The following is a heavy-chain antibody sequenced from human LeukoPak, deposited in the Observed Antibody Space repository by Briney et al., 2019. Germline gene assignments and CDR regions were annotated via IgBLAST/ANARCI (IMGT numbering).Heavy chain of an antibody. D-gene: IGHD3-10*01. V-gene: IGHV3-21*01. CDR3: ARVDATYGSGSYNAFDI. Sequence: GGSLRLSCAASGFTFSAYNMNWVRRTPGKGLEWVSSITTSSSYMFYADSVRGRFTISRDNAKNTLYLQMNSLRAEDTAVYYCARVDATYGSGSYNAFDIWGQGTMVTVSS. J-gene: IGHJ3*02. CDR2: ITTSSSYM. CDR1: GFTFSAYN.